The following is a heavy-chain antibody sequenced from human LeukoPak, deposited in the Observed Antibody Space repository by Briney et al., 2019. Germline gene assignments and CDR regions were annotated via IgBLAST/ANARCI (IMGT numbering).Heavy chain of an antibody. CDR2: IIPIFGTA. CDR3: ARVAAPYCSSTSCYYSYFDY. Sequence: ASVKVSCKASGYTFTSYAMNWVRQAPGQGLEWMGGIIPIFGTANYAQKFQGRVTITTDESTSTAYMELSSLRSEDTAVYYCARVAAPYCSSTSCYYSYFDYWGQGTLVTVSS. J-gene: IGHJ4*02. D-gene: IGHD2-2*01. V-gene: IGHV1-69*05. CDR1: GYTFTSYA.